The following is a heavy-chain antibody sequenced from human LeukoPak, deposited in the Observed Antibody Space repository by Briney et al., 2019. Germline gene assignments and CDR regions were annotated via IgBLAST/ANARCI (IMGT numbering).Heavy chain of an antibody. Sequence: GGSLRLSCAASGFTVSSNYMSWVRQAPGKGLEWVSVIYSGGSTYYADSVKGRFTISRDNSKNTLYLQMNSLRAEDTAVYYSARQSGYSYGYVDYWGQGTLVTVSS. CDR3: ARQSGYSYGYVDY. CDR1: GFTVSSNY. J-gene: IGHJ4*02. D-gene: IGHD5-18*01. CDR2: IYSGGST. V-gene: IGHV3-66*04.